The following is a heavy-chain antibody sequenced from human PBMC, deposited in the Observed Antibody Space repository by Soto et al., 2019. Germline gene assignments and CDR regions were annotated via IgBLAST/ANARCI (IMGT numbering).Heavy chain of an antibody. CDR1: GFTFSSYS. V-gene: IGHV3-21*01. CDR3: ARESEDLTSNFDY. CDR2: ISSSSSYI. Sequence: GGSLRLSCAASGFTFSSYSMNWVRQAPGKGLEWVSSISSSSSYIYYADSVKGRFTISRDNAKNSVYLDMNSLSAEDTAVYYCARESEDLTSNFDYWGQGTLVTVSS. J-gene: IGHJ4*02.